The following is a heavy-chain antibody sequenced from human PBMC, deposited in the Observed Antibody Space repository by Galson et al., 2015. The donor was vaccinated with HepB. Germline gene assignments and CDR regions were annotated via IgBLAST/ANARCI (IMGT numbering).Heavy chain of an antibody. J-gene: IGHJ6*02. CDR3: AKDLGDREPYYYYGIDV. CDR2: ISGSGGST. Sequence: SLRLSCAASGFTFSSYAMSWVRQAPGKGLEWVSAISGSGGSTYYADSVKGRFTISRGNSKNTLYLQMNSLRAEDTAVYYCAKDLGDREPYYYYGIDVWGQGTTVTVSS. D-gene: IGHD7-27*01. CDR1: GFTFSSYA. V-gene: IGHV3-23*01.